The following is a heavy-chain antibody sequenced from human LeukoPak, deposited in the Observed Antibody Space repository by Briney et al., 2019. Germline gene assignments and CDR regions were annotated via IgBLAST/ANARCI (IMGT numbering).Heavy chain of an antibody. J-gene: IGHJ4*02. D-gene: IGHD3-22*01. CDR1: GFTFSSYA. Sequence: PGGSLRLSCAASGFTFSSYAMHWVRQAPGKGPEWVAVISYDGSNKYYADSVKGRFTISRDNSKNTLYLQMNSLRAEDTAVYYCARGTYYYDSSGYRGIDYWGQGTLVTVSS. CDR3: ARGTYYYDSSGYRGIDY. V-gene: IGHV3-30-3*01. CDR2: ISYDGSNK.